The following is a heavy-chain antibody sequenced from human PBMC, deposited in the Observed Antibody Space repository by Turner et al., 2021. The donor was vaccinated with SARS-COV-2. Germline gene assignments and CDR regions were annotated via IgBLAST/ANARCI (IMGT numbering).Heavy chain of an antibody. CDR3: ARDLAVFSMWEPQYYFDY. J-gene: IGHJ4*02. CDR1: GYTFTGYY. Sequence: QVQLVQSGAEVKKPGASVKVSCKASGYTFTGYYMHWVRQAPGQGLEWMGWINPNSGGTNYAQKFQGRVTMTRDTSISTAYMELSRLRSDDTAVYYRARDLAVFSMWEPQYYFDYWGQGTLVTVSS. V-gene: IGHV1-2*02. D-gene: IGHD1-26*01. CDR2: INPNSGGT.